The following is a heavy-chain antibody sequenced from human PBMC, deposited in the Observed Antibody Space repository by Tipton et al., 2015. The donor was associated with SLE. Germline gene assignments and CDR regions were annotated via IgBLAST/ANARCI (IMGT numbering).Heavy chain of an antibody. J-gene: IGHJ4*02. D-gene: IGHD5-18*01. Sequence: TLSLTCTVSGGSISSHYWSWIRQPPGKGLEWIGYIYYSGSTNYNPSLKSRVTISVDTSKNQFSLNLNSVTAADTAVYYCARDPNGYSYGRGPFDYWGQGTLVTVSS. V-gene: IGHV4-59*11. CDR2: IYYSGST. CDR1: GGSISSHY. CDR3: ARDPNGYSYGRGPFDY.